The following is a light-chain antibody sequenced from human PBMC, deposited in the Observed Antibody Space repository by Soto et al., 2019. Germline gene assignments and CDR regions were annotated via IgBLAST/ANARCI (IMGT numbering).Light chain of an antibody. CDR3: QQYGSSPKT. CDR2: GAS. J-gene: IGKJ1*01. Sequence: EIVLAQSPGTLSLSAGERATLSCRTSQSVRSNFLAWYQQKPGQAPRLLISGASSRATGIPDRFSGSGSGTDFTLTITRLEPEHFAVYYCQQYGSSPKTFGQGTKVDIK. V-gene: IGKV3-20*01. CDR1: QSVRSNF.